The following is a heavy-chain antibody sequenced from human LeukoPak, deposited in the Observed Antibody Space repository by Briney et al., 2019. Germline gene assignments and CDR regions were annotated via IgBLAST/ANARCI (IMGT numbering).Heavy chain of an antibody. CDR2: INQDGSGK. D-gene: IGHD2-15*01. CDR1: GFTFSTYW. CDR3: ARAPYCIGGSCRFDY. Sequence: GGSLRLSCAASGFTFSTYWMTWVRQAPGKGLEWVASINQDGSGKFYVDSVKGRFTISRDNAQKSLYLEMNSLRAEDTAVYYCARAPYCIGGSCRFDYWGQGTLVTVSS. J-gene: IGHJ4*02. V-gene: IGHV3-7*03.